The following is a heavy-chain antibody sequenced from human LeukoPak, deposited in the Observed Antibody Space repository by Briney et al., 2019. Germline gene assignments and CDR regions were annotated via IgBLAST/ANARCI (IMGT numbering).Heavy chain of an antibody. Sequence: PSETLSLTCTVSGGSISSHYWSWIRQPPGKGLEWIGYIYYSGSTKYNPSLKSRVTISVDTSKNHFSLKLNSVTAADTAVYYCARHPPRDSSGNDAFDIWGQGTMVTVSS. V-gene: IGHV4-59*08. J-gene: IGHJ3*02. CDR3: ARHPPRDSSGNDAFDI. D-gene: IGHD3-22*01. CDR1: GGSISSHY. CDR2: IYYSGST.